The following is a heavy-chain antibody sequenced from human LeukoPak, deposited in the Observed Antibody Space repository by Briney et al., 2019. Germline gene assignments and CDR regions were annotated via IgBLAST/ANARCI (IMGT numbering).Heavy chain of an antibody. CDR3: ARASAYYYDSTWWFDP. CDR1: GYTFTGYY. Sequence: GASVKVSCKASGYTFTGYYMHWVRQAPGQGLEWMGWINPNGGGTNYAQKFQGRVTMTRDTSISTAYMELSRLRSDDTAVYYCARASAYYYDSTWWFDPWGQGTLVTVSS. J-gene: IGHJ5*02. CDR2: INPNGGGT. D-gene: IGHD3-22*01. V-gene: IGHV1-2*02.